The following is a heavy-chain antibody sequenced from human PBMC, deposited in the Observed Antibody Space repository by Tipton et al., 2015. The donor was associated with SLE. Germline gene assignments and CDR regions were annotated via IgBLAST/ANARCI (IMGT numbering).Heavy chain of an antibody. CDR3: ARQGTGFGSGRDDY. CDR1: GGSFSGYH. CDR2: INHNRNT. Sequence: TLSLTCALSGGSFSGYHWSWVRQPPGKGLEWIGEINHNRNTNYNSSLKSRVTISVDTSKNQFSLSLYSVTVEDTAVYYCARQGTGFGSGRDDYWGQGILVTVSS. J-gene: IGHJ4*02. V-gene: IGHV4-34*01. D-gene: IGHD1-14*01.